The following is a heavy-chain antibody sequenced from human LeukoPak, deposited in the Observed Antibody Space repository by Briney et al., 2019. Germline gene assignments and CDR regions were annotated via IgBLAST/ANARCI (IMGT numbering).Heavy chain of an antibody. CDR3: ARTRSRTRYSSGWYDY. Sequence: GGSLRLSCAASGFTFSSYSMNWVRQAPGKGLEWVSSISSSSSYIYYADSVKGRFTISRDNSKNTLYLQMNSLRAEDTAVYYCARTRSRTRYSSGWYDYWGQGTLVTVSS. CDR2: ISSSSSYI. CDR1: GFTFSSYS. J-gene: IGHJ4*02. V-gene: IGHV3-21*01. D-gene: IGHD6-19*01.